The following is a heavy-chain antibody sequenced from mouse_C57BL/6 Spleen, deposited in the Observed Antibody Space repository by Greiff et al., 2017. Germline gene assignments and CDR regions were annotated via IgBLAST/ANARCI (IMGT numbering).Heavy chain of an antibody. J-gene: IGHJ1*03. CDR2: IDPETGGT. Sequence: VQLQQSGAELVRPGASVTLSCKASGYTFTDYEMHWVKQTPVHGLEWIGAIDPETGGTAYNQKFKGKAILTADKSSSTAYMELRSLTAEDSAVYYCTREGAYYYGGSPVGWGTGTTVTVSS. V-gene: IGHV1-15*01. CDR1: GYTFTDYE. D-gene: IGHD1-1*01. CDR3: TREGAYYYGGSPVG.